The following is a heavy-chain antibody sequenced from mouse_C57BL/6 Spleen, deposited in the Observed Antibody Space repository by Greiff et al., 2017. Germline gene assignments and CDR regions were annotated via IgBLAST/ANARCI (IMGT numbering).Heavy chain of an antibody. Sequence: LQQPGAELVMPGASVKLSCKASGYTFTSYWMHWVKQRPGQGLEWIGEIDPSDSYTNYNQKFKGKSTLTVDKSSSTAYMQLSSLTSEDSAVYYCARRSYYDSYAMDYWGQGTSVTVSS. D-gene: IGHD2-10*01. CDR3: ARRSYYDSYAMDY. CDR2: IDPSDSYT. CDR1: GYTFTSYW. J-gene: IGHJ4*01. V-gene: IGHV1-69*01.